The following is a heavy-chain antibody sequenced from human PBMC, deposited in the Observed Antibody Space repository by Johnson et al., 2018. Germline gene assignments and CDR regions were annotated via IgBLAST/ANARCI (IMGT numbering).Heavy chain of an antibody. D-gene: IGHD3-10*01. V-gene: IGHV3-30*18. Sequence: QVQLVESGGGVVQPGRSLRLSCAASGFTFSSYGMHWVRQAPGKGLEWVAVISYDGCNTYYEDSVKGRFTIARDNSKNTLYLQMNSLRAEETAVYYCAKGKGSGSYYNENYYYYYIDGWGKGTTVTVSS. CDR2: ISYDGCNT. J-gene: IGHJ6*03. CDR3: AKGKGSGSYYNENYYYYYIDG. CDR1: GFTFSSYG.